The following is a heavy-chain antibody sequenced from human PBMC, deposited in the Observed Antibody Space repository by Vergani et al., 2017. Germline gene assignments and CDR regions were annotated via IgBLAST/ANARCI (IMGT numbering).Heavy chain of an antibody. J-gene: IGHJ4*02. Sequence: QVQLQQWGAGLLKPSETLSLTCAVYGGSFSGYYWSWIRPPPGKGLEWIGEINHSGSNNYNPSLKSRVTISVDTSKNQFSLKLSCVTAADTAVYYCARERGGRMILSYFDDWGQGTLVTVSS. CDR2: INHSGSN. D-gene: IGHD3-10*01. CDR1: GGSFSGYY. V-gene: IGHV4-34*01. CDR3: ARERGGRMILSYFDD.